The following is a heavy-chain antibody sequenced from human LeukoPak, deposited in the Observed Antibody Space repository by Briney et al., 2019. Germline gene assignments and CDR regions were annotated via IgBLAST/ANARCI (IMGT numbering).Heavy chain of an antibody. V-gene: IGHV3-21*01. Sequence: GGSLRLSCAASGFTFDDYGMNWVRQAPGKGLEWVSSISSSSSYIYYADSVKGRFTISRDNAKNSLYLQMNSLRAEDTAVYYCARDDNPVTDIVVVPARPYWGQGTLVTVSS. J-gene: IGHJ4*02. CDR2: ISSSSSYI. CDR1: GFTFDDYG. CDR3: ARDDNPVTDIVVVPARPY. D-gene: IGHD2-2*01.